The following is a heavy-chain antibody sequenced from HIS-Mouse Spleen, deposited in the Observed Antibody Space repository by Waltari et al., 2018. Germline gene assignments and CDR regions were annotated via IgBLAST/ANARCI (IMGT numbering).Heavy chain of an antibody. V-gene: IGHV4-39*01. J-gene: IGHJ4*02. CDR3: ARRRGWFDY. CDR2: IYYSGST. Sequence: QLQLQESGPGLVKPSETLSLTCTVSGGPISSSSYYWGWIRQPPGKGLEGIGSIYYSGSTYYNPSLKSRVTISVDTSKNQFSLKLSSVTAADTAVYYCARRRGWFDYWGQGTLVTVSS. D-gene: IGHD6-19*01. CDR1: GGPISSSSYY.